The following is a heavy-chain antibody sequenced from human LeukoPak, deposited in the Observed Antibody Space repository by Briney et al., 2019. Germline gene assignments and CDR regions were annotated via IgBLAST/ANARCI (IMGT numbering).Heavy chain of an antibody. CDR3: AKDWDSSGWYASVDY. J-gene: IGHJ4*02. CDR2: ISYDGSNK. D-gene: IGHD6-19*01. CDR1: GFTFSSYT. V-gene: IGHV3-30-3*01. Sequence: GGSLRLSCAASGFTFSSYTMHWVRQAPGKGLEWVAVISYDGSNKYYADSVKGRFTISRDNSKNTLYLQMNSLRAEDTAVYYCAKDWDSSGWYASVDYWGQGTLVTVSS.